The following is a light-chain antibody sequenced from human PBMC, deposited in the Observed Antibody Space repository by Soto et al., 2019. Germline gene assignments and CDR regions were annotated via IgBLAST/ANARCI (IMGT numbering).Light chain of an antibody. CDR1: QSISKY. CDR2: DTS. CDR3: QQRSDWPVT. J-gene: IGKJ3*01. V-gene: IGKV3-11*01. Sequence: EIVLTQSPATLSLSQGEGATLSCRASQSISKYLVWYQQKPGQAPRVLIYDTSKRATGIPARFSGTGSGTDFTLTISSLEPEDFAVYYCQQRSDWPVTFGPGTKVDIK.